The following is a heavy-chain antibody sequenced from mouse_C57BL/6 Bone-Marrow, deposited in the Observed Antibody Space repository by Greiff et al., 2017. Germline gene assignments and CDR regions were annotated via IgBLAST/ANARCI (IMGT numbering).Heavy chain of an antibody. Sequence: EVQRVEPGGGLVQPKGSLKLSCAASGFSFTTYAMNWVRQAPGKGLEWVGRIRSKSNNYATYYADSGKDRFTISRDASESMLYLQMINLKTEDAAMYYCVRGAGRFDYWGQGTTLTVSS. V-gene: IGHV10-1*01. CDR3: VRGAGRFDY. D-gene: IGHD4-1*01. CDR1: GFSFTTYA. J-gene: IGHJ2*01. CDR2: IRSKSNNYAT.